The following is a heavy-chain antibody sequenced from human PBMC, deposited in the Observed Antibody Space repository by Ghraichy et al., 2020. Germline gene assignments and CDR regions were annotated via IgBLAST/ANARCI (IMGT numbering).Heavy chain of an antibody. CDR3: ARDGGYFLAFDC. J-gene: IGHJ4*02. Sequence: SETLSLTCSVSGGSVSSGGHYWTRIRQNPGKGLVWIGFIFNSGITYYNPSLKSRASISADTSKNQFSLKLDSVTAADTAVYYCARDGGYFLAFDCWGQGTPFTVS. CDR2: IFNSGIT. CDR1: GGSVSSGGHY. D-gene: IGHD3-22*01. V-gene: IGHV4-31*03.